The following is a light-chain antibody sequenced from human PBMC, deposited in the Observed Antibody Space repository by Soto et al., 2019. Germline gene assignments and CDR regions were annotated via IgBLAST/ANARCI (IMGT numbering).Light chain of an antibody. J-gene: IGKJ2*01. CDR2: GGS. CDR1: QSLTNSR. V-gene: IGKV3-20*01. Sequence: EIVLTQSPGTLSLSPGERATLSCRASQSLTNSRLAWYQQKPGQAPKVLIYGGSNRATGIPDRFSGSGSGTDFTLTISRLEPEDFAVYYCQHWSSPPRTFGQGTKLEIK. CDR3: QHWSSPPRT.